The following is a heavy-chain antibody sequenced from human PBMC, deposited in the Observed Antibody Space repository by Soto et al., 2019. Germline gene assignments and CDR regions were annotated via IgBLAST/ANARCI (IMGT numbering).Heavy chain of an antibody. CDR2: ISYDGSNK. D-gene: IGHD3-22*01. J-gene: IGHJ4*02. CDR3: ARETYYYDSSGYYY. V-gene: IGHV3-30-3*01. Sequence: GGSLRLSCAASGFTFSNFAMNWVRQAPGKGLEWVAVISYDGSNKYYADSVKGRFTISRDNSKNTLYLQMNSLRAEDTAVYYCARETYYYDSSGYYYWGQGTLVTVSS. CDR1: GFTFSNFA.